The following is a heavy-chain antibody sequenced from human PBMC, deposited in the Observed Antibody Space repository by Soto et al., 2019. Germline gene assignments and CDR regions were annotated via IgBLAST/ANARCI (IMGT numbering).Heavy chain of an antibody. J-gene: IGHJ5*02. Sequence: PGGSLRLSCEASGFIFSDHAMSWVRQAPGKGLEWVSAISGNGIATYYADSVKVRFTISRDNSKNTLYLQMNRLRDDDTAVYYCARDHHDFCSGYWLDPWGQGTRVTVSS. V-gene: IGHV3-23*01. CDR3: ARDHHDFCSGYWLDP. CDR1: GFIFSDHA. CDR2: ISGNGIAT. D-gene: IGHD3-3*01.